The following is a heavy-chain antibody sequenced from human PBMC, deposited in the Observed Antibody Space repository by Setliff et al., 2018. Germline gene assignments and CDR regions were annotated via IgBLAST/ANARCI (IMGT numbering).Heavy chain of an antibody. J-gene: IGHJ5*02. D-gene: IGHD6-13*01. CDR3: ARDPYSSSWYNWFDP. V-gene: IGHV1-18*01. Sequence: ASVKVSCKASGYTFTCYGISWVRQAPGQGLEWMGWISAYNGNTNYAQKLQGRVTMTTDTSTSTSYMELRSLRADDTAVYYCARDPYSSSWYNWFDPWGQGTLVTVSS. CDR1: GYTFTCYG. CDR2: ISAYNGNT.